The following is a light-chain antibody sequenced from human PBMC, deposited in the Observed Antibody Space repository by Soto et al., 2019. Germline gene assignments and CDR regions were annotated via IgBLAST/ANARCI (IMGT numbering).Light chain of an antibody. CDR1: QDIGSA. CDR3: QQFNGFPLT. Sequence: IKLTQSPSSLSTSVGDRVTITCRAGQDIGSALAWYQQRPGKAPKLLLYDASNLEAGVPSRFSGSGSGTDFTLTITSLRPEDFATYYCQQFNGFPLTFDGGTKVQIK. V-gene: IGKV1-13*02. J-gene: IGKJ4*01. CDR2: DAS.